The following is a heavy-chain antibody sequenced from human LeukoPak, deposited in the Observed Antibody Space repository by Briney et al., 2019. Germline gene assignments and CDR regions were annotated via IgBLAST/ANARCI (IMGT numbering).Heavy chain of an antibody. V-gene: IGHV3-74*01. CDR3: ARDKYGDKSNAFDM. D-gene: IGHD4-23*01. Sequence: GGSERLSCAASGFTFSSYWMHWVRQVPGKGLVWVSRIGTDGSRTTYADYVQHRFTISRDNAKNTLYLQMNSLRAEDTAVYYCARDKYGDKSNAFDMWGKRPLLIVSS. CDR1: GFTFSSYW. CDR2: IGTDGSRT. J-gene: IGHJ3*02.